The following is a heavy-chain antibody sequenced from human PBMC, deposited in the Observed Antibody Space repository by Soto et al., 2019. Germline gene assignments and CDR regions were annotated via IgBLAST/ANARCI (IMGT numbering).Heavy chain of an antibody. D-gene: IGHD3-16*01. V-gene: IGHV1-2*02. Sequence: QVQLVQSGAEVKNPGASVKVSCKTSGYNFRDYYIHWVRQAPGQGLEGMGYIDSNRGGTKYAQKFQGRVSMTRDTSIATAYLDLTRLTADYTAVYYCATLGAGAFDHWGQGSLVTVS. CDR2: IDSNRGGT. J-gene: IGHJ4*02. CDR3: ATLGAGAFDH. CDR1: GYNFRDYY.